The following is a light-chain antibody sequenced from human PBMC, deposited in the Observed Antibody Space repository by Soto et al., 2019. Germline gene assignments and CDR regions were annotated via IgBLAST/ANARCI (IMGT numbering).Light chain of an antibody. CDR2: DAS. V-gene: IGKV3-20*01. CDR3: HQTGDSIWT. Sequence: EIVLTQSPGTLSLSPGERATLSCRASQYLSRSYFAWYQQKSGQAPRLLIYDASRRATGIPDRFSGSGSGTDFTLTIDRLEPEDFALYYCHQTGDSIWTFGKGTRVEIK. CDR1: QYLSRSY. J-gene: IGKJ1*01.